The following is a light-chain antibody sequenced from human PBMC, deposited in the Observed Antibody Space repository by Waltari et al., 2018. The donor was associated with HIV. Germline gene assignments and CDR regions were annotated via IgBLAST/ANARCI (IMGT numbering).Light chain of an antibody. J-gene: IGLJ3*02. Sequence: QLVVTQSSSASASLEVSFKLTCTLTTEYSHYAIASHQQQPDKRPPYLMSVDSHGIHSKGKGSPDRFSGSSAGDDRCLIISSLQAEDEADYYGQTWGTGIVFGGGTKVTVL. V-gene: IGLV4-69*01. CDR2: VDSHGIH. CDR1: TEYSHYA. CDR3: QTWGTGIV.